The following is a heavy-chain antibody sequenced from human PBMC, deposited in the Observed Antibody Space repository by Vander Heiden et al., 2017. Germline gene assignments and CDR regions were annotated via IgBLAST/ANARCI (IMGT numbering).Heavy chain of an antibody. D-gene: IGHD1-26*01. Sequence: QVQLQESGPGLVMPSETLSLNFTVSGCSIRSTSFYWGWIRQPPGKGLEWIGSIYYNVITYDKPSLKRRVTVSLDTSKNQFSVSLSSVTAADTAVYYCARHRVGSTDAFDIWGQGTLVTVSS. CDR2: IYYNVIT. J-gene: IGHJ3*02. V-gene: IGHV4-39*01. CDR1: GCSIRSTSFY. CDR3: ARHRVGSTDAFDI.